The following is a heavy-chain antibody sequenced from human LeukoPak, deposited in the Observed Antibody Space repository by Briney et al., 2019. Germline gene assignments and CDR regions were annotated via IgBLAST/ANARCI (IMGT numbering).Heavy chain of an antibody. CDR2: ISYDGSNK. CDR1: GFTFSNAW. Sequence: PGGSLRLSCAASGFTFSNAWMSWVRQAPGKGLEWVAVISYDGSNKYYADSVKGRFTISRDNSKNTLYLQMNSLRAEDTAVYCCARGWEAFDIWGQGTMVTVSS. V-gene: IGHV3-30-3*01. J-gene: IGHJ3*02. D-gene: IGHD1-26*01. CDR3: ARGWEAFDI.